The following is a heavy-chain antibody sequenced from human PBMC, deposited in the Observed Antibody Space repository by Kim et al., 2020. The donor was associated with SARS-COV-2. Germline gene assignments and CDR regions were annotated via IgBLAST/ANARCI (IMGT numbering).Heavy chain of an antibody. J-gene: IGHJ6*02. CDR1: GFTVSSNY. D-gene: IGHD3-10*01. CDR3: ARDKGSGSYYYYGMDV. CDR2: IYSGGST. Sequence: GGSLRLSCAASGFTVSSNYMSWVRQAPGKGLEWVSVIYSGGSTYYADSVKGRFTISRHNSKNTLYLQMNSLRAEDTAVYYCARDKGSGSYYYYGMDVWGQGTTVTVSS. V-gene: IGHV3-53*04.